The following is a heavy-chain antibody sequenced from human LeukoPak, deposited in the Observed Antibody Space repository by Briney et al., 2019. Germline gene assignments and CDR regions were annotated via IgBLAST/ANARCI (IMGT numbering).Heavy chain of an antibody. CDR3: AKGDYGMDV. CDR1: GFTFDDYA. CDR2: ISWNSGSI. V-gene: IGHV3-9*01. Sequence: GGSLRLSCAASGFTFDDYAMHWVRQAPGKGLEWVSGISWNSGSIGYADPVKGRFTISRDNAKNSLYLQMNSLRAKDTALYYCAKGDYGMDVWGQGTTATVSS. J-gene: IGHJ6*02.